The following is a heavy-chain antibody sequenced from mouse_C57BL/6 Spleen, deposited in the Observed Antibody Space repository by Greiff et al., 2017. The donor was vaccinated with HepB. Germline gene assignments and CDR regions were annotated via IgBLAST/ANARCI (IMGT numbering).Heavy chain of an antibody. D-gene: IGHD4-1*01. J-gene: IGHJ4*01. V-gene: IGHV1-54*01. CDR3: ARGEMGLAMDY. Sequence: QVQLKESGAELVRPGTSVKVSCKASGYAFTNYLIEWVKQRPGQGLEWIGVINPGSGGTNYNEKFKGKATLTADKSSSTAYMQLSSLTSEDSAVYFCARGEMGLAMDYWGQGTSVTVSS. CDR1: GYAFTNYL. CDR2: INPGSGGT.